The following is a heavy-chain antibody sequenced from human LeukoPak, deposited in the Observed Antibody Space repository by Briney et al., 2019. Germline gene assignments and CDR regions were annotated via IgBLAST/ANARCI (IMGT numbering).Heavy chain of an antibody. CDR2: IWYDGSNE. CDR1: AFTFSSYG. J-gene: IGHJ6*02. Sequence: GGSLRLSCAASAFTFSSYGMHWVRQAPGKGLEWVAVIWYDGSNENYADSVKGRFTISRDNSKNTLYLQMNSLRAEDTAVFYCTRPSTVAGPYYGMDVWGQGTTVTVSS. CDR3: TRPSTVAGPYYGMDV. D-gene: IGHD6-19*01. V-gene: IGHV3-33*01.